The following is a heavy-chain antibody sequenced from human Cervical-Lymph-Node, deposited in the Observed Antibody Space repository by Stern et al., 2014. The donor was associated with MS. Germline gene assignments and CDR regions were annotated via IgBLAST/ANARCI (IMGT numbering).Heavy chain of an antibody. CDR3: ARVGGSSWYGYFDL. V-gene: IGHV5-51*01. CDR2: LYPGDSDA. J-gene: IGHJ2*01. Sequence: EDQLVESGADVKKPGDSLRISCKASGYTFTNYWIVWVRQMPGKGLEWMGVLYPGDSDARYRSSFQGKVPLSAAQYIHTALLQCSSLKASDSAIYYCARVGGSSWYGYFDLWGRGTRITVSS. CDR1: GYTFTNYW. D-gene: IGHD6-13*01.